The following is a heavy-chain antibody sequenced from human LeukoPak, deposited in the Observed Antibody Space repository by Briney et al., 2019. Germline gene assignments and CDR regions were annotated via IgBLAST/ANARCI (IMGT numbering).Heavy chain of an antibody. CDR3: AREDY. Sequence: PSETLSLTCTVSCYSISSGYYWGCIRQPPGKGLEWIGSIYHSGSTDYNPPLKSRVTISVDTSKNQFSLKLSSVTAADKAVYYCAREDYWGQGTLVTVSS. CDR1: CYSISSGYY. J-gene: IGHJ4*02. V-gene: IGHV4-38-2*02. CDR2: IYHSGST.